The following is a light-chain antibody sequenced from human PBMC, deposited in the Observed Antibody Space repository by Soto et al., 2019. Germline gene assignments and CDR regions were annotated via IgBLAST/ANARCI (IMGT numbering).Light chain of an antibody. CDR2: GNN. CDR1: SSNIGAGYD. Sequence: QSVLTQPPSVSGTPGQKVTISCTGSSSNIGAGYDVNWYHQLPGTAPKLLIHGNNNRPSGVPDRFSGSKSGTSASLAITGLQAEDEADYFCQSYASSLSGYVFGTGTKLTVL. J-gene: IGLJ1*01. V-gene: IGLV1-40*01. CDR3: QSYASSLSGYV.